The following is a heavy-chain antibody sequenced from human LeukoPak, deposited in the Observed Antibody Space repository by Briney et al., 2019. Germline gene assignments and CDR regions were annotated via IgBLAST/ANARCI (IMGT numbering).Heavy chain of an antibody. CDR1: GFTFSSYA. D-gene: IGHD2-15*01. CDR3: AKSFATSAARVTDY. V-gene: IGHV3-23*01. Sequence: QAGGSLRLSCAASGFTFSSYAMSWVRQAPGKGLEWVSAISGSGDNTYHADSMKGRFTISRDNSKNTLYLQMNSLRAEDTAVYYCAKSFATSAARVTDYWGQGTLVTVSS. CDR2: ISGSGDNT. J-gene: IGHJ4*02.